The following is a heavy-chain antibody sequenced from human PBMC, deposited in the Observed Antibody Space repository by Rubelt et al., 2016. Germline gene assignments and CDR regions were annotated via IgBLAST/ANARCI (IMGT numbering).Heavy chain of an antibody. V-gene: IGHV1-46*01. Sequence: QVQLVQSGAEVKKPGASVKVSCKASGYTFTSYGISWVRQAPGQGLEWMGIINPSGGSTSYAQKFQGRVTMTRDTSISTAYMELSRLRSDDTAVYYCARGPSGSYDFFDYWGQGTLVTVSS. D-gene: IGHD1-26*01. CDR1: GYTFTSYG. CDR3: ARGPSGSYDFFDY. CDR2: INPSGGST. J-gene: IGHJ4*02.